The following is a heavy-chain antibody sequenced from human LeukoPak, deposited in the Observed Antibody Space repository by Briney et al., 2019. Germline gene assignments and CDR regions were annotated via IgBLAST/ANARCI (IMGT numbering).Heavy chain of an antibody. D-gene: IGHD6-13*01. CDR1: GFTFSSYE. J-gene: IGHJ4*02. V-gene: IGHV3-7*01. CDR3: GRVIAGAIDY. Sequence: GGSLRLSCAASGFTFSSYEMNWVRQAPGKGLEWVANINLDGSRRFYVDFVKGRFTISRDNADNSMYLQMNSLRAEDTAVYYCGRVIAGAIDYWGQGTLVTVSS. CDR2: INLDGSRR.